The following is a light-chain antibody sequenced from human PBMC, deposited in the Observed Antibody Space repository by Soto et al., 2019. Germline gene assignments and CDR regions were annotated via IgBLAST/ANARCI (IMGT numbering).Light chain of an antibody. CDR3: QKYNSAPWT. J-gene: IGKJ1*01. Sequence: DLQMTQSPSSLSASVGDRVTITCRASQGISNFLAWHQQKPGKVPKLLLYAASTLQSGVPSRFSGSGSGTDFTLTITSLQPEDVATYYCQKYNSAPWTFGQGTKVEIK. V-gene: IGKV1-27*01. CDR2: AAS. CDR1: QGISNF.